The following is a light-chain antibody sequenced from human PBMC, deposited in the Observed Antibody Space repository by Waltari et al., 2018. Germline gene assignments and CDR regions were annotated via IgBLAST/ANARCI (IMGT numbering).Light chain of an antibody. J-gene: IGKJ1*01. Sequence: EIVLTQSPGTLSLLPGDRATLSCRASQSVSRSLAWYQQKPGQAPRLLIYGSSSRATGIPDRFIGSGSGTDFSLTINRLEPEDFAVYYCQHYVRLPATFGQGTKVDIK. V-gene: IGKV3-20*01. CDR3: QHYVRLPAT. CDR2: GSS. CDR1: QSVSRS.